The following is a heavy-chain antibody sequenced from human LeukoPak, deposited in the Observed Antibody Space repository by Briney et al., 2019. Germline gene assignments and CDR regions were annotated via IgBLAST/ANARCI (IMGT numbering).Heavy chain of an antibody. J-gene: IGHJ4*02. Sequence: PGGSLRLSCAASGFTFGTSAMSWVRQTPEKGLEWVSTITSGDGSPYYADSVKGRFTISRDHSNTILYLQMNSLRAEDTAVYYCTKRGAYYVDYWGRGIPVTVSS. CDR1: GFTFGTSA. CDR2: ITSGDGSP. CDR3: TKRGAYYVDY. V-gene: IGHV3-23*01. D-gene: IGHD3-16*01.